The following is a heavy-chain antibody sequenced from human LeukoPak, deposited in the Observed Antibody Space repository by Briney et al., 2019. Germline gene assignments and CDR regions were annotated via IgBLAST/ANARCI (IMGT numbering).Heavy chain of an antibody. CDR1: GFTFSNYE. J-gene: IGHJ6*03. D-gene: IGHD3-10*01. Sequence: GGSLRLSCTASGFTFSNYEMNWVRQAPGKGLEWVSYISSSGSTTYYADSVKGRFTISRDNSKNTLYLQMNSLRAEDTAVYYCAKPLYGSGSYHYMDVWGKGTTVTISS. CDR3: AKPLYGSGSYHYMDV. CDR2: ISSSGSTT. V-gene: IGHV3-48*03.